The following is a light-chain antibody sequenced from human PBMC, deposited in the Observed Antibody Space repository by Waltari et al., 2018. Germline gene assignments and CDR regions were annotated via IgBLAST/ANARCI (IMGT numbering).Light chain of an antibody. J-gene: IGKJ1*01. Sequence: DIQMTQSPSTLSASVGDTVTITCRASQSFSRWLAWYQQKPGKAPTLLIYGTSSLQSGVPSRFSGSGSGTDFTLTISSLQPEDFATYYCQQSYSAPPWTFGQGTVVEVK. CDR2: GTS. CDR3: QQSYSAPPWT. CDR1: QSFSRW. V-gene: IGKV1-39*01.